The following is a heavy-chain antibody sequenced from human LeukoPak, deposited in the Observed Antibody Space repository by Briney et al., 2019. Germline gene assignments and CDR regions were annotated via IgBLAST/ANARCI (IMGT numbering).Heavy chain of an antibody. J-gene: IGHJ6*04. CDR3: ARDTDCSSTSCYAAP. Sequence: ASVKVSCKASGYTFTGYYMHWVRQAPGQGREWMGRINPNSGGTNYAQKFQGRVTMTRDTSISTAYMELSRLRSDDTAVYYCARDTDCSSTSCYAAPWGKGTTVTVSS. V-gene: IGHV1-2*06. D-gene: IGHD2-2*01. CDR2: INPNSGGT. CDR1: GYTFTGYY.